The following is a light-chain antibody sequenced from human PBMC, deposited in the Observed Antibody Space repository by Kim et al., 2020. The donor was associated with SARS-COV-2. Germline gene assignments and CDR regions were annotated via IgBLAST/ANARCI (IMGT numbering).Light chain of an antibody. J-gene: IGLJ1*01. CDR1: NLGNKY. CDR3: QAWDSSTYV. Sequence: VYPGQTASITCTGDNLGNKYACWYQQKPGQSPVLVIYQDSKRPSGIPERFSGSNSGNTATLTISGTQAMDEADYYCQAWDSSTYVFGTGTKVTVL. CDR2: QDS. V-gene: IGLV3-1*01.